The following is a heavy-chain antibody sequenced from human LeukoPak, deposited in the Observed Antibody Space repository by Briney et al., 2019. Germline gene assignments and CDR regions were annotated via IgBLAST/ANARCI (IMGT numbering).Heavy chain of an antibody. V-gene: IGHV3-48*03. CDR2: ISSSGDTI. J-gene: IGHJ5*02. Sequence: GGSLRLSCAASGFTFNGFEMNWVRQAPGKGLEWVSQISSSGDTIYYADSVKGRFTISRDHAKNSLYLQMNSLRAEDTAVYYCAKKYYYDSGGYYPSWGQGTLVTVSS. CDR3: AKKYYYDSGGYYPS. D-gene: IGHD3-22*01. CDR1: GFTFNGFE.